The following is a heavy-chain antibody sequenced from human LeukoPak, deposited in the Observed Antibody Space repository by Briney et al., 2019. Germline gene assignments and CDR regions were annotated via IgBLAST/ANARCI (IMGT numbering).Heavy chain of an antibody. CDR1: DYTFTSYG. CDR2: ISAYNGNT. Sequence: ASVKVSCKASDYTFTSYGISWVRQAPGQGLEWMGWISAYNGNTNYAQKLQGRVTMTTDTSTSTAYMELRSLRSDDTAVYYCARGGEKQYDFWSGYYTYYYYYMDVWGKGTTVTVSS. CDR3: ARGGEKQYDFWSGYYTYYYYYMDV. J-gene: IGHJ6*03. D-gene: IGHD3-3*01. V-gene: IGHV1-18*01.